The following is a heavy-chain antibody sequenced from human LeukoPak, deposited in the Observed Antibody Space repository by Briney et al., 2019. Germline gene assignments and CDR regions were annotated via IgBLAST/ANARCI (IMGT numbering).Heavy chain of an antibody. V-gene: IGHV3-48*04. J-gene: IGHJ4*02. CDR2: ISGSSRNM. Sequence: PGGSLRLSCAASGFTFSSYSMHWIRQAPGKGLEWVSYISGSSRNMYYADSVKGRFTISRDNAKNSLYLQMNSLRAEDTAVYYCARGLGLYDYGGNIDYWGQGTLVTVSS. CDR3: ARGLGLYDYGGNIDY. D-gene: IGHD4-23*01. CDR1: GFTFSSYS.